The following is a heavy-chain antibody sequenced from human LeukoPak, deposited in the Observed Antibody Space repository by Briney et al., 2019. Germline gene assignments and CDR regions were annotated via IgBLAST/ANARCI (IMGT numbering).Heavy chain of an antibody. V-gene: IGHV3-23*01. CDR3: AKEDCGGDCYFDY. J-gene: IGHJ4*02. CDR1: GFTFKVYA. D-gene: IGHD2-21*01. CDR2: ISGSGGST. Sequence: GGSLRLSCAPSGFTFKVYAMSWVRQAPGKGLEWVSGISGSGGSTYYADSVKGRFTISRDNSKNTLYLQMNSLRAEDTAVYYCAKEDCGGDCYFDYWGQGTLVTVSS.